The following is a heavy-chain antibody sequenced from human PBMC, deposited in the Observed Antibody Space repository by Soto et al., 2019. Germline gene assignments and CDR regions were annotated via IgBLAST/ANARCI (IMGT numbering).Heavy chain of an antibody. CDR2: INPNSGGT. V-gene: IGHV1-2*02. J-gene: IGHJ4*02. CDR1: VDAISSRA. CDR3: AREPPTAKPDGLDF. Sequence: SLKVCCKSCVDAISSRAMMCVQKAQGQGLEWMGWINPNSGGTKYAPKFQGGVTMTRDTSITTAYMELSRLRSGDTAVYYCAREPPTAKPDGLDFWGQGTLVNVSA. D-gene: IGHD1-1*01.